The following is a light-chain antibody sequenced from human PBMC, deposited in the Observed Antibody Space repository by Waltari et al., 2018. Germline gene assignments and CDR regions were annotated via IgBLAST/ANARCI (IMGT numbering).Light chain of an antibody. Sequence: DIVMTQSPLSLPVPPGEPAPISCRSSQSLLHSNGYNYLDWYLQKPGQSPQILIYLASNRASGVPDRFSGSGSGTDFTLKISRVEAEDAGVYYCMEALQSVTFGQGTRLEIK. CDR2: LAS. J-gene: IGKJ5*01. CDR1: QSLLHSNGYNY. V-gene: IGKV2-28*01. CDR3: MEALQSVT.